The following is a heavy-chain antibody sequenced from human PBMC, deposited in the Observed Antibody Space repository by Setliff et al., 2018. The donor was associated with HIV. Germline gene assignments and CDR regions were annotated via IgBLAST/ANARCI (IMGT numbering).Heavy chain of an antibody. CDR1: GYTFTSYY. Sequence: ASVKVSCKASGYTFTSYYIHWVRQAPGQGLEWMGVIHPSGGSTSYAQSFQDRVTMTRDTSTSTVYMELSSLRSEDTVVYYCARVRYCSGGSCYGGEYWFDPWGQGTRVTVS. CDR2: IHPSGGST. J-gene: IGHJ5*02. CDR3: ARVRYCSGGSCYGGEYWFDP. V-gene: IGHV1-46*01. D-gene: IGHD2-15*01.